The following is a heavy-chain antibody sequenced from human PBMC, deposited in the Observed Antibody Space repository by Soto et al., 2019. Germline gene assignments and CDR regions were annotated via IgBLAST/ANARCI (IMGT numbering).Heavy chain of an antibody. Sequence: EVQLLESGGGLVQPGESLRLSCAASGFTFSSYAMSWVRQAPGKGLEWVSVISGSDDSTYYADSVKGRFTISRDNSKNTLYLXMXXLRAEDTAVYYCXXRSSSSTFDYWGQGTLVTVSS. CDR1: GFTFSSYA. J-gene: IGHJ4*02. D-gene: IGHD6-6*01. V-gene: IGHV3-23*01. CDR3: XXRSSSSTFDY. CDR2: ISGSDDST.